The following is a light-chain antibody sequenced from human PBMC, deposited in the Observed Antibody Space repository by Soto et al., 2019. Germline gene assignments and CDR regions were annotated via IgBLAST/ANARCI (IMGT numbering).Light chain of an antibody. J-gene: IGKJ1*01. CDR3: QQYNNCPPWT. V-gene: IGKV3-15*01. Sequence: IVLTQSPATLSLSPGAIATLSSMASRGVSSYLAWYQQKPGQAPRLLIYGASTRATGIPARCSGSGSGTEFTLTISSLQSEDFAVYYCQQYNNCPPWTFGQGTK. CDR1: RGVSSY. CDR2: GAS.